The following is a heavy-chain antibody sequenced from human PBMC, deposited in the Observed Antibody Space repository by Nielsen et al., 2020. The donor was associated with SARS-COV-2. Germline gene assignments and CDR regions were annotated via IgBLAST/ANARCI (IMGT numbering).Heavy chain of an antibody. J-gene: IGHJ4*02. D-gene: IGHD3-16*02. CDR2: IDPSDSYT. V-gene: IGHV5-10-1*01. Sequence: GESLKISCKGSGYSFTRYWISWVRQMPGKGLEWMGRIDPSDSYTNYSPSFQGHVTISADKSISTAYLQWNSLKASDTAMYYCARHELGWFGGVIDPPDSWGQGTLVTVSS. CDR1: GYSFTRYW. CDR3: ARHELGWFGGVIDPPDS.